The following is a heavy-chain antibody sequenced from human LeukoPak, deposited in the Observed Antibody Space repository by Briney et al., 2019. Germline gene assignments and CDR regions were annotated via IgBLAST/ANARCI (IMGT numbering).Heavy chain of an antibody. Sequence: AGGSLRLSCVSSGFTFSDHYMTWIRQAPGKGLEWVSYISRSDFYTHYADSVKGRFIISRDNAKNSLFLQMSSLRVEDTAVYYCARNLASGRGFRNAVDVWGQGTSVTVSS. CDR3: ARNLASGRGFRNAVDV. CDR2: ISRSDFYT. J-gene: IGHJ6*02. D-gene: IGHD3-10*01. CDR1: GFTFSDHY. V-gene: IGHV3-11*06.